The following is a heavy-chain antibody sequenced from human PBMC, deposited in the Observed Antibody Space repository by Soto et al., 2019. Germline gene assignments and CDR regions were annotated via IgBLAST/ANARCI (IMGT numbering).Heavy chain of an antibody. CDR2: IYHSGST. D-gene: IGHD3-22*01. Sequence: QLQLQESGSGLVKPSQTLSLTCAVSGGSISSGGYSWSWIRQPPGKGLEWIGYIYHSGSTYYNPSLKSRVTISIERSKNQFSLKLSSVTAADTAVYYCARIYYYDSSGYYNNGFDPWGQGTLVTVSS. CDR1: GGSISSGGYS. V-gene: IGHV4-30-2*01. J-gene: IGHJ5*02. CDR3: ARIYYYDSSGYYNNGFDP.